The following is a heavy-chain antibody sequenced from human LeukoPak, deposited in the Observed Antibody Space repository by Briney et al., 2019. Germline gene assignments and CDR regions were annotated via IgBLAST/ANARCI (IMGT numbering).Heavy chain of an antibody. CDR3: ARDRARKSSSSYDY. D-gene: IGHD6-6*01. Sequence: GASVKVSCKASGYTFTSYYMHWVRQAPGQGLEWMGRIIPILGIANYAQKFQGRVTITADKSTSTAYMELSSLRSEDTAVYYCARDRARKSSSSYDYWGQGTLVTVSS. CDR2: IIPILGIA. V-gene: IGHV1-69*04. J-gene: IGHJ4*02. CDR1: GYTFTSYY.